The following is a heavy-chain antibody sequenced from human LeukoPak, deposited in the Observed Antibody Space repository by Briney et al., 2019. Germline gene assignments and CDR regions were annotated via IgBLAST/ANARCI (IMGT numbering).Heavy chain of an antibody. V-gene: IGHV4-34*01. CDR2: INHSGST. J-gene: IGHJ4*02. Sequence: SETLSLTCAVYGGSFSGYYWSWIRQPPGKGLEWIGEINHSGSTNYNPSLKSRVTISVDTSKNQFSLKLSSVTAADTAVYYCARDDILTGYSFDYWGQGTLVTVSS. CDR1: GGSFSGYY. D-gene: IGHD3-9*01. CDR3: ARDDILTGYSFDY.